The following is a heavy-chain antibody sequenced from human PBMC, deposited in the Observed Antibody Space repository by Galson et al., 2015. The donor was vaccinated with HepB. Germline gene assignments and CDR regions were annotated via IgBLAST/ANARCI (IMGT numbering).Heavy chain of an antibody. D-gene: IGHD2-8*01. J-gene: IGHJ4*02. CDR2: TNAGTGNR. Sequence: SVKVSCKASGYTLTAYAMHWVRQAPGQRLEWMGWTNAGTGNRKYSQEFQGRVTISRDTSASTVYMELSSLSSEDTAVYYCARDRCSNGICYTLIDYWGQGTLVTVSS. CDR3: ARDRCSNGICYTLIDY. CDR1: GYTLTAYA. V-gene: IGHV1-3*01.